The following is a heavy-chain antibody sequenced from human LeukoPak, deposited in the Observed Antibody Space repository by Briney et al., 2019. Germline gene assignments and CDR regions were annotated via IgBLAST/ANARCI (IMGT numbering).Heavy chain of an antibody. CDR2: IYTSGST. CDR1: GGSISGYF. J-gene: IGHJ5*02. V-gene: IGHV4-4*07. CDR3: ARSGYNNWFDP. Sequence: SETLSLTCTVSGGSISGYFWSWIRQPAGKGLEWIGRIYTSGSTYYNPSLKSRLTMSVDTDTSKNQFSLKLSSVTAADTAVYYCARSGYNNWFDPWGQGTMVTVSS. D-gene: IGHD5-12*01.